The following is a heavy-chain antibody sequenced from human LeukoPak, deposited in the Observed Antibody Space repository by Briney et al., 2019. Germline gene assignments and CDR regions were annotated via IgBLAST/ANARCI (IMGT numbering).Heavy chain of an antibody. J-gene: IGHJ5*02. CDR1: GGSFSGYY. D-gene: IGHD4-17*01. CDR3: ARVMRTTAWFDP. CDR2: INHSGST. V-gene: IGHV4-34*01. Sequence: PSETLSLTCAVHGGSFSGYYWSWIRQPPGKGLEWIGEINHSGSTNYNPSLKSRVTIPIGRSKTRFSLKLSSVTAADTAVYYCARVMRTTAWFDPWGQGTLVTVSS.